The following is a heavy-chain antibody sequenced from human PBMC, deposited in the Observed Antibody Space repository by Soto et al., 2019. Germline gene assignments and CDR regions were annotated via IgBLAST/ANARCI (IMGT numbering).Heavy chain of an antibody. CDR3: ARRGAGYCTGKSCPLDF. CDR1: GYSFTTHW. Sequence: PGESLKISCMGSGYSFTTHWIGWVRQMPGKGLEWMGIIYPRDSDTRYSPSFQDQVTISADKSITTAYLQWSSLKASDTAMYFCARRGAGYCTGKSCPLDFWGQGTLVTVSS. J-gene: IGHJ4*02. D-gene: IGHD2-8*02. V-gene: IGHV5-51*01. CDR2: IYPRDSDT.